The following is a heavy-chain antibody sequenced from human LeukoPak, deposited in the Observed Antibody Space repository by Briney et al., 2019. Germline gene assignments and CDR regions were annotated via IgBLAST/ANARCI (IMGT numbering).Heavy chain of an antibody. CDR2: ISSSSSYI. CDR1: GFTFSSDS. D-gene: IGHD6-19*01. V-gene: IGHV3-21*01. CDR3: ASGGGSGWYNWFDP. J-gene: IGHJ5*02. Sequence: PGGSLRLSCAASGFTFSSDSMNWVRQAPGKGLEWVSSISSSSSYIYYADSVKGRFTISRGNAKNSLYLQMISLRAEDTAVYYCASGGGSGWYNWFDPWGQGTLVTVSS.